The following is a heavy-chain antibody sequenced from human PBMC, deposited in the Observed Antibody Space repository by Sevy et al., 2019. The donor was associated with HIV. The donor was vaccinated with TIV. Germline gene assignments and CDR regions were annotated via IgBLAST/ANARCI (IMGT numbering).Heavy chain of an antibody. CDR3: ARRAAITGSYSGDY. V-gene: IGHV3-21*01. Sequence: GGSLRLSCVASGFTFSNYSMNWVRQAPGKGLEWVSSITSGGSYIYYADSVKGRFTISRDNAKNSVYLQMNSLRAEDTAVYFCARRAAITGSYSGDYWGQGTLVTVSS. CDR1: GFTFSNYS. CDR2: ITSGGSYI. J-gene: IGHJ4*02. D-gene: IGHD1-26*01.